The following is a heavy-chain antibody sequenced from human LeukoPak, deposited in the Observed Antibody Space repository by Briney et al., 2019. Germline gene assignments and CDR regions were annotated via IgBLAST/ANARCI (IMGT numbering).Heavy chain of an antibody. V-gene: IGHV3-48*03. CDR2: ISSSGSTI. Sequence: PGGSLRLSCAASAFTFSSYAMNWVRQAPGKGLEWVSYISSSGSTIYYADSVKGRFTISRDNAKNSLYLQMNSLRAEDTAVYYCARDDEYYFDYWGQGTLVTVSS. CDR3: ARDDEYYFDY. CDR1: AFTFSSYA. J-gene: IGHJ4*02.